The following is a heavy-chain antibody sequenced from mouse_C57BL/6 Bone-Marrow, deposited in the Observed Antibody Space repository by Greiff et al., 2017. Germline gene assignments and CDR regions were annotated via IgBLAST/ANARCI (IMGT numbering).Heavy chain of an antibody. CDR1: GYTFTSYW. CDR2: INPSNGGT. V-gene: IGHV1-53*01. CDR3: ARGGGIFYYGSSYVDY. J-gene: IGHJ2*01. Sequence: VKLQQPGTELVKPGASVKLSCKASGYTFTSYWMHWVKQRPGQGLEWIGNINPSNGGTNYNEKFKSKATLTVDKSSSTAYMQLSSLTSEDSAVYYCARGGGIFYYGSSYVDYWGQGTTLTVSS. D-gene: IGHD1-1*01.